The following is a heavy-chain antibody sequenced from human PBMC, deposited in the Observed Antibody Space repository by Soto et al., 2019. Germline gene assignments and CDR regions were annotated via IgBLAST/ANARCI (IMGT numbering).Heavy chain of an antibody. D-gene: IGHD1-1*01. CDR2: ISSSGSST. CDR1: GFSFSNFA. Sequence: EVQLLESGGGLVQPGGSLRLSCAASGFSFSNFAMSWVRQAPGKGLEWVSTISSSGSSTYYAASVKGRFTIFRDNSKNTLYLQINSLRAEDTALYYCAKDGAEVGTDFDFWGQGTLVTVSS. CDR3: AKDGAEVGTDFDF. V-gene: IGHV3-23*01. J-gene: IGHJ4*02.